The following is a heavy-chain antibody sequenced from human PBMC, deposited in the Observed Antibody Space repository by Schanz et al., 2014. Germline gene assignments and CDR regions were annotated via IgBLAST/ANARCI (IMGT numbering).Heavy chain of an antibody. CDR3: ATGRAASKFGSEYFLY. CDR1: RFTFSSYT. D-gene: IGHD6-13*01. J-gene: IGHJ1*01. CDR2: ISYDGSNK. V-gene: IGHV3-30*09. Sequence: QVQLVESGGGVVQPGRSLRLSCAASRFTFSSYTMHWVRQAPGKGLEWVALISYDGSNKYYAASVKGRFAMSREKSKNTMFLQLSSLRPEDTAVYYCATGRAASKFGSEYFLYWGQGTLVTVSS.